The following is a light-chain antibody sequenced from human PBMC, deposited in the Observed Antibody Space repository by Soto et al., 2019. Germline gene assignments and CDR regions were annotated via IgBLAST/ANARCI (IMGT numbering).Light chain of an antibody. Sequence: IQMTQSPSSLSASVGDRVTITGRASQGISSYLAWYQQKPGKAPNLLIYDTSTLQSGVPSRFSGSGSGTEFTLTISSLQPEDFATYYCQHLNSYPITFGQGTKVDIK. CDR1: QGISSY. V-gene: IGKV1-9*01. CDR3: QHLNSYPIT. J-gene: IGKJ1*01. CDR2: DTS.